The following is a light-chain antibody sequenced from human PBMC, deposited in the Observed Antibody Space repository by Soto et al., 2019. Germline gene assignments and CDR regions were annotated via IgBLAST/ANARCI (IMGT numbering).Light chain of an antibody. CDR3: QKYNSAPPT. CDR2: AAS. Sequence: DIQMTQSPSSLSASVGDRVTITCRAIQGISNYLSWYQQKAGKVPKLLIYAASTLQSGVPARFSGSGSGTDFTLTIGSLQPEDVATYYCQKYNSAPPTFGQGTKVEIK. V-gene: IGKV1-27*01. CDR1: QGISNY. J-gene: IGKJ1*01.